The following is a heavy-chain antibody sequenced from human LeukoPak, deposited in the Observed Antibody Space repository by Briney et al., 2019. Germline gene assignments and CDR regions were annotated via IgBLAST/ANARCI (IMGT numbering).Heavy chain of an antibody. J-gene: IGHJ6*03. CDR1: GHSISSAYY. Sequence: SETLSLTCAVSGHSISSAYYWGWIRQPPGEGLEWIGSIYHTGSTYYKPSLKSRVTISVDTSKNQFSLNLSSLTAADTAVYYCARLEIGYYYMDVWGKGTTVTVPS. V-gene: IGHV4-38-2*01. D-gene: IGHD1-1*01. CDR3: ARLEIGYYYMDV. CDR2: IYHTGST.